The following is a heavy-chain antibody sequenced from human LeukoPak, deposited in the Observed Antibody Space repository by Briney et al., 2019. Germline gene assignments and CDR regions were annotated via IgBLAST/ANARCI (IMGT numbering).Heavy chain of an antibody. V-gene: IGHV1-18*04. CDR3: ARGSNRHWFDP. J-gene: IGHJ5*02. CDR2: ISTHSGNA. CDR1: GYTFVSYG. Sequence: GASVKVSCKASGYTFVSYGITWVRQAPGQGLEWMGWISTHSGNANYAQKFQGRVTMTTDTSTSTAYMQMRSLRSDDTAVYYCARGSNRHWFDPWGQGTLVTVSS. D-gene: IGHD2/OR15-2a*01.